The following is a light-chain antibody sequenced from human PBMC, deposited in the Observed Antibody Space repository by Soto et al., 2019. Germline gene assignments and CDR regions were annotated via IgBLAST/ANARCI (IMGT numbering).Light chain of an antibody. Sequence: DSQMTQSPSSLSASVGDRVTITCRASQGISTYLAWYQQKPGKVPKLLIYAASTLQSGVPSRFSGSASGTDFTLTISSLQPEDVATYYCQKYNSAPRTFGQGTKVEI. CDR3: QKYNSAPRT. J-gene: IGKJ1*01. CDR2: AAS. V-gene: IGKV1-27*01. CDR1: QGISTY.